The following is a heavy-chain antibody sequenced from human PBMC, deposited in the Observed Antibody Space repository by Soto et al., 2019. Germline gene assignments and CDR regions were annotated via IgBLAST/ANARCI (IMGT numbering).Heavy chain of an antibody. CDR2: MNPNSGNT. Sequence: QVQLVQSGAEVKKSGASVKVSCKASGYTFTSYDINWVRQATGQGLEWMGWMNPNSGNTGYAQKFQGRVTITRNTSISTAYMELSSLRYEATAVYYYSRERSAAGTGWFDPWGQGTLVTVSS. D-gene: IGHD6-13*01. CDR1: GYTFTSYD. CDR3: SRERSAAGTGWFDP. J-gene: IGHJ5*02. V-gene: IGHV1-8*01.